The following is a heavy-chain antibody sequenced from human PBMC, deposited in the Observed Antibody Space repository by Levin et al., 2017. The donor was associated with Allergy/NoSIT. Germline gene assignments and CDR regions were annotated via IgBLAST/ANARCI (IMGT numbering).Heavy chain of an antibody. Sequence: PGGSLRLSCAASGFTFSSYGMHWVRQAPGKGLEWVAVISYDGSNKYDADSVKGRFTISRDNSKNTLYLQMNSLRAEDTAVYYCAKEGGVRYYGSGSYYGFDYWGQGTLVTVSS. V-gene: IGHV3-30*18. D-gene: IGHD3-10*01. J-gene: IGHJ4*02. CDR2: ISYDGSNK. CDR3: AKEGGVRYYGSGSYYGFDY. CDR1: GFTFSSYG.